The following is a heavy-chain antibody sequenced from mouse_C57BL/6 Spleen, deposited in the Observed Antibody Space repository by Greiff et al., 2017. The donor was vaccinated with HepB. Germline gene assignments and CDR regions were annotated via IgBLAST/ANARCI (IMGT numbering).Heavy chain of an antibody. CDR2: IDPANGNT. CDR1: GFNIKNTY. Sequence: EVQLQQSVAELVRPGASVKLSCTASGFNIKNTYMHWVKQRPEQGLEWIGRIDPANGNTKYAPKFQGKATITADTTSNTAYLQLSSLTSEDTAIYCCASRWDSNYGFGYWGQGTTLTVSS. J-gene: IGHJ2*01. CDR3: ASRWDSNYGFGY. V-gene: IGHV14-3*01. D-gene: IGHD2-5*01.